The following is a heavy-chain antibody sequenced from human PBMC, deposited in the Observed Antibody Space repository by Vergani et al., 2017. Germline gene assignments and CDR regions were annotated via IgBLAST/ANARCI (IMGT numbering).Heavy chain of an antibody. CDR2: IYTSGSA. Sequence: QVQLQESGPGLVKPSQTLSLTCTVSGGSISSGSYYWSWIRQPAGKGLEWIGRIYTSGSANYNPSLKSRVTISVDTSKNQFSLKLSSVTAADTAVYYCARGQTVFAFDIWGQGTMVTVSS. CDR3: ARGQTVFAFDI. J-gene: IGHJ3*02. CDR1: GGSISSGSYY. V-gene: IGHV4-61*02. D-gene: IGHD3-10*02.